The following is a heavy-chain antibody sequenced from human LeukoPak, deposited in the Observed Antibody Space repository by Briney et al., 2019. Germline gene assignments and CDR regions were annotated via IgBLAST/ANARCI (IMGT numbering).Heavy chain of an antibody. CDR2: IYYSGTT. V-gene: IGHV4-59*01. CDR1: GGSLNSYY. CDR3: ARDNPDDAFDI. Sequence: SETLSLTCTVSGGSLNSYYWSWLRQPPGKGLEWIGYIYYSGTTNYNPSLKSRLTILVDTSKNQFSLPLSSVTAADTAVYYCARDNPDDAFDIWGQGTMVTVSS. J-gene: IGHJ3*02.